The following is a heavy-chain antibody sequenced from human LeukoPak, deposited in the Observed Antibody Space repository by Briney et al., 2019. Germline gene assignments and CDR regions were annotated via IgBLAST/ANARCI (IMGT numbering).Heavy chain of an antibody. CDR2: INPRGST. D-gene: IGHD3-10*01. CDR1: GGSFNDDC. Sequence: PSETLSLTCAVYGGSFNDDCWNWIRQPPGKGLQWIGEINPRGSTRYNSSLKSRVTISADTSKSQVSLKVNSVTAADTAVYYCARGRESQQRGWFGESQAVYYPFVDVWGTGTTVTVYS. J-gene: IGHJ6*04. V-gene: IGHV4-34*01. CDR3: ARGRESQQRGWFGESQAVYYPFVDV.